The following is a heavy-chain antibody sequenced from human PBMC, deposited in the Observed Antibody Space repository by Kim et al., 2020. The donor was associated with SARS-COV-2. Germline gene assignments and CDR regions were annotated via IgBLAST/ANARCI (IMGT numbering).Heavy chain of an antibody. V-gene: IGHV1-18*04. Sequence: ASVKVSCKASGYTFTSYGISWVRQAPGQGLEWMGWISAYNGNTNYAQKLQGRVTMTTDTSTSTAYMELRSLRSDDTAVYYCARLTRDILTGYYTDYWGQGTLVTVSS. J-gene: IGHJ4*02. CDR1: GYTFTSYG. CDR2: ISAYNGNT. D-gene: IGHD3-9*01. CDR3: ARLTRDILTGYYTDY.